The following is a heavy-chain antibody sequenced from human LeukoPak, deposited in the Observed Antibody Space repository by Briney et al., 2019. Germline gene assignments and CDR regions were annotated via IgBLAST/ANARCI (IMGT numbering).Heavy chain of an antibody. Sequence: GGSLRLSCAASGFAVSSNYMSWVRQAPGRGLEWVSVIYSGGSTYYADSVKGRFTISRDNSKNTLYLQMNSLRAEDTAVYYCARGEGGIAAAGTDFWGQGTLVTVSS. J-gene: IGHJ4*02. CDR3: ARGEGGIAAAGTDF. CDR2: IYSGGST. V-gene: IGHV3-53*01. CDR1: GFAVSSNY. D-gene: IGHD6-13*01.